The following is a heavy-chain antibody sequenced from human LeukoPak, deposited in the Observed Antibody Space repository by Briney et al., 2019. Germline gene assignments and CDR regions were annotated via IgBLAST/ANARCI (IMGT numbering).Heavy chain of an antibody. Sequence: GGSLRLSCAASGFTFSSYWMHWVRQAPGKGLVWVSCTYSDGSSTSDADSVKGRFTISRDNAKNTLYLQMNSLRAEDTAVYYSARGGLRGATPDYWGQGTLVTVSS. CDR3: ARGGLRGATPDY. CDR2: TYSDGSST. V-gene: IGHV3-74*01. CDR1: GFTFSSYW. J-gene: IGHJ4*02. D-gene: IGHD1-26*01.